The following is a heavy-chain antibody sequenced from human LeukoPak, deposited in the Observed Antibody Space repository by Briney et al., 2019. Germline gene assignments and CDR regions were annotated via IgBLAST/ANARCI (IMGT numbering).Heavy chain of an antibody. J-gene: IGHJ4*02. Sequence: SETLSLTCTVSGGSISSYYWSWIRQPPGEGLEWIGYIYYSGSTNYNPSLKSRVTISVDTSKNQFSLKLSSVTAADTAVYYCARGVWGSYRSNTYFDYWGQGTLVTVSS. CDR1: GGSISSYY. CDR2: IYYSGST. D-gene: IGHD3-16*02. V-gene: IGHV4-59*01. CDR3: ARGVWGSYRSNTYFDY.